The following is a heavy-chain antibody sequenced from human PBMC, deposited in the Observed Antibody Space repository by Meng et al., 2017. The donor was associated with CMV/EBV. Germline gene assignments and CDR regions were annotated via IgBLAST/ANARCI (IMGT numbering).Heavy chain of an antibody. CDR3: AKGYQVLLYGAG. J-gene: IGHJ4*02. CDR1: GFTFSSYA. Sequence: GESLKTSCAASGFTFSSYAMSWVRQAPGKGLEWVSAISASGGGTYYADSVKGRFIISRDNSKNTLYLQMNSLRAEDTAVYYCAKGYQVLLYGAGWGRGTLVTVSS. D-gene: IGHD2/OR15-2a*01. CDR2: ISASGGGT. V-gene: IGHV3-23*01.